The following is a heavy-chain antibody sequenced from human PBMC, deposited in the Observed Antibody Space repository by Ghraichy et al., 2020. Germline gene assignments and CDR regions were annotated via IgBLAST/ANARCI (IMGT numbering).Heavy chain of an antibody. CDR2: ILHSGST. Sequence: SETLSLTCTVSGDSISSSDYYWGWIRQPPGKGLEWIGSILHSGSTYYNASFESRVTIFVDMSKNQLSLKLISVTAADTAVYYCARLPMDWGQGALVTVSS. J-gene: IGHJ4*02. CDR3: ARLPMD. CDR1: GDSISSSDYY. D-gene: IGHD2-8*01. V-gene: IGHV4-39*01.